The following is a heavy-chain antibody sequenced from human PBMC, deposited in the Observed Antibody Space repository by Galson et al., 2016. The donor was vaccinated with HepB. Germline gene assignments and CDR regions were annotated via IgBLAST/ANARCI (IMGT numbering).Heavy chain of an antibody. J-gene: IGHJ4*02. D-gene: IGHD3-10*01. CDR3: AGQMSASGNSPFDY. CDR2: VNPVLNTA. CDR1: GVTFTNYA. V-gene: IGHV1-69*13. Sequence: SVKVSCKASGVTFTNYAISWVRQAPGQGLEWMGGVNPVLNTANYAQEFQGRVTITADESTGTSFMELKYLRSGDTALYYCAGQMSASGNSPFDYWGQGALVTVSA.